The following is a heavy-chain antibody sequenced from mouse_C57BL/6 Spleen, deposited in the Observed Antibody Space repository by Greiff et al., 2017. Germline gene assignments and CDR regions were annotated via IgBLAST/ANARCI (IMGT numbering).Heavy chain of an antibody. J-gene: IGHJ2*01. D-gene: IGHD1-1*01. CDR3: ARGNYYGSSPDC. Sequence: QVQLQQSGPELVKPGASVKISCKASGYAFSSSWMNWVKQRPGKGLEWIGRIYPGDGDTNYNGKFKGKATLTADKSSSTAYMQLSSLTSEDSAVYFCARGNYYGSSPDCWGQGTTLTVSS. CDR2: IYPGDGDT. CDR1: GYAFSSSW. V-gene: IGHV1-82*01.